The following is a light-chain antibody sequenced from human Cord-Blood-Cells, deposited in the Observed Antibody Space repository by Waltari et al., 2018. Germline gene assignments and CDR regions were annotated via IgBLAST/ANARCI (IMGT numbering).Light chain of an antibody. Sequence: QSALTQPASVSGSPGQSITISCTGTSSDVGSYNPVPWYQQHPGKAPKLMIYEVSKRPSGVSNRFSGSKSGNTASLTISGLQAEDEADYYCCSYAGSSTWVFGGGTKLTVL. V-gene: IGLV2-23*02. J-gene: IGLJ2*01. CDR2: EVS. CDR3: CSYAGSSTWV. CDR1: SSDVGSYNP.